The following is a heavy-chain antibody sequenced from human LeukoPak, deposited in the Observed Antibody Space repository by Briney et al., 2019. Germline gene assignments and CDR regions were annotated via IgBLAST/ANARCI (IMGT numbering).Heavy chain of an antibody. Sequence: PGGSLRLSWAASGFTFSSYAMSWVRQAPGKGLEWVSAISGGGVSAYYADSVKGRFSISRDNSKNTLYLQMNSLRAEDTAVYYCAKDYSSGWYIDYWGQGTLVTVSS. V-gene: IGHV3-23*01. CDR1: GFTFSSYA. CDR3: AKDYSSGWYIDY. CDR2: ISGGGVSA. J-gene: IGHJ4*02. D-gene: IGHD6-19*01.